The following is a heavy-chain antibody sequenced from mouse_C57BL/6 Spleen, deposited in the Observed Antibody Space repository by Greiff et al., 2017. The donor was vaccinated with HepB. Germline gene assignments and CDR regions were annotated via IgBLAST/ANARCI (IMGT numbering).Heavy chain of an antibody. CDR3: ASHYGSSWYFDV. Sequence: VMLVESGAELARPGASVKLSCKASGYTFTSYGISWVKQRTGQGLEWIGEIYPRSGNTYYNEKFKGKATLTADKSSSTAYMELRSLTSEDSAVYFCASHYGSSWYFDVWGTGTTVTVSS. CDR1: GYTFTSYG. V-gene: IGHV1-81*01. CDR2: IYPRSGNT. D-gene: IGHD1-1*01. J-gene: IGHJ1*03.